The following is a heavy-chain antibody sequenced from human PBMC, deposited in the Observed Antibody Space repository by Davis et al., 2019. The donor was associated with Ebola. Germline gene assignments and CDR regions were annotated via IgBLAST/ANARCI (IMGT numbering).Heavy chain of an antibody. D-gene: IGHD2-15*01. J-gene: IGHJ4*02. CDR1: GYTFTTSG. V-gene: IGHV1-3*01. CDR2: INAGNGNT. Sequence: AASVKVSCKASGYTFTTSGMHWVRQAPGQGLEWMGWINAGNGNTHYSKKFQGRVSITRDTSASTAYMELNSLTSEDTAVYYCASARDCSGGSCYDYWGQGTLVTVSS. CDR3: ASARDCSGGSCYDY.